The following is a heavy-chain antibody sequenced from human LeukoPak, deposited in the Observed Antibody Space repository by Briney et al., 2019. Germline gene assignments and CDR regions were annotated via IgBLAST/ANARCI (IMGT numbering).Heavy chain of an antibody. V-gene: IGHV4-30-4*08. D-gene: IGHD2-21*01. CDR3: ARGYCGGNRCLSP. J-gene: IGHJ5*02. Sequence: SETLSLTCTVSGGSISTGDYYWNWIRQSPGKGLEWIAYIYYSGSTHYNPSLESRVDISLDKSMNQFYLKLSSVTAADTAVYYCARGYCGGNRCLSPWGQGTLVTVSS. CDR2: IYYSGST. CDR1: GGSISTGDYY.